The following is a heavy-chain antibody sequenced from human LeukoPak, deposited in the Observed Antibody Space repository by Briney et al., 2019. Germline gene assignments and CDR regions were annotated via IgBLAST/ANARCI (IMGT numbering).Heavy chain of an antibody. Sequence: GGSLRLPCAACGLHFNQHYRSWLREARGRGGEWTAYISRSCGAIHYSESLDGRLTVPRDNAKKALFLQMNTHRNDDTAVYFCARASSPFGGFDSWGRGTLVAVPS. CDR1: GLHFNQHY. CDR3: ARASSPFGGFDS. V-gene: IGHV3-11*01. J-gene: IGHJ4*02. CDR2: ISRSCGAI. D-gene: IGHD3-3*01.